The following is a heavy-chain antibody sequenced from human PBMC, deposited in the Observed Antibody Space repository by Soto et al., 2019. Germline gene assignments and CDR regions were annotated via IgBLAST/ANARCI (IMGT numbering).Heavy chain of an antibody. D-gene: IGHD5-12*01. V-gene: IGHV5-51*01. CDR3: ATSTVSYVDIVSSTTRGYFDH. CDR1: GYNFNTYW. Sequence: GASLKISCEGSGYNFNTYWIGWVRQMPGKGLEWMALIYPGDSDSRYSPSFEGQFTLSVDRSISTAYLQWSSLKASDTAIYYCATSTVSYVDIVSSTTRGYFDHWGQGTLVTVSS. CDR2: IYPGDSDS. J-gene: IGHJ4*02.